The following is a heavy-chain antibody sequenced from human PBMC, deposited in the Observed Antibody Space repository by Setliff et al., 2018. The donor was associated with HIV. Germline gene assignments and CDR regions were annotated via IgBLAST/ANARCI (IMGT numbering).Heavy chain of an antibody. CDR3: AREGSGRWLKALDY. CDR1: GGTFSSYA. D-gene: IGHD3-10*01. Sequence: SVKVSCKASGGTFSSYAISWVRQAPGQGLEWMGGIIPIFGSANYAQKFQGRVTITTDESTSTAYMELSSLKSDDTAVYYCAREGSGRWLKALDYWGQGTLVTVSS. J-gene: IGHJ4*02. V-gene: IGHV1-69*05. CDR2: IIPIFGSA.